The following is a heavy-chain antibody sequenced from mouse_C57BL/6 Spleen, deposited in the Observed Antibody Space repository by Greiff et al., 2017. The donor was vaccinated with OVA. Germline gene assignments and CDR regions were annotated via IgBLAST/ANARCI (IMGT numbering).Heavy chain of an antibody. CDR1: GYAFSSYW. V-gene: IGHV1-80*01. Sequence: VQLQQSGAELVKPGASVKISCKASGYAFSSYWMNWVKQRPGKGLEWIGQIYPGDGDTNYNGKFKGKATLTADKSSSTAYMQLSSLTSEDSAVYFCARDPPYYSNLCFDYWGQGTTLTVSS. CDR2: IYPGDGDT. CDR3: ARDPPYYSNLCFDY. D-gene: IGHD2-5*01. J-gene: IGHJ2*01.